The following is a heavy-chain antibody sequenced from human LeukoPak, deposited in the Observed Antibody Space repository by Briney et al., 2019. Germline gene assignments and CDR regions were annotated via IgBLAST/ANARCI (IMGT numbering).Heavy chain of an antibody. Sequence: SETLSLTCTVSGASISSGNYYWSWIRQPAGKGLEWIGRVYISGTPTYNPSLKGRVSMSVDTSKNQFSLKLSSVTAADTAVYFCAHGGSLDYWGQGTLVTVSS. CDR1: GASISSGNYY. D-gene: IGHD4-23*01. CDR3: AHGGSLDY. J-gene: IGHJ4*02. CDR2: VYISGTP. V-gene: IGHV4-61*02.